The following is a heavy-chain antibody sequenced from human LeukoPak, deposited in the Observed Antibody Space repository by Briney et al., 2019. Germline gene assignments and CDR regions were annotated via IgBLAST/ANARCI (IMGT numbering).Heavy chain of an antibody. J-gene: IGHJ1*01. V-gene: IGHV1-46*01. CDR2: INPSGGST. CDR1: GYTFTSYY. Sequence: ASVKVSCKASGYTFTSYYMHWVRQAPGQGLEWMAIINPSGGSTSYAQKFQGRVTMTRDTSTSTVYMELSSLRYEDTAVYYCARDSGARYCSSTSCYGAQYFQHWGQGTLVTVSS. D-gene: IGHD2-2*01. CDR3: ARDSGARYCSSTSCYGAQYFQH.